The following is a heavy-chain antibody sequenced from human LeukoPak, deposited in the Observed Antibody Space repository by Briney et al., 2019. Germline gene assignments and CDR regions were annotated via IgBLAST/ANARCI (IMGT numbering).Heavy chain of an antibody. V-gene: IGHV3-30*18. CDR2: ISYDGRNI. Sequence: PGGSLRLSCAASGFTFNNYGMHWVRQAPGKGLEWVAVISYDGRNIHYPDSVKGRFTISRDISTDTLWLQMDSLRIEDTAVYYCAKGPLRGTAAAIDYWGQGTLVTVSS. J-gene: IGHJ4*02. CDR3: AKGPLRGTAAAIDY. D-gene: IGHD2-2*01. CDR1: GFTFNNYG.